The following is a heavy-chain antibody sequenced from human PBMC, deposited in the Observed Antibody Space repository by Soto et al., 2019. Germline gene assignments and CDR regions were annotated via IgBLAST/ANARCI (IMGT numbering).Heavy chain of an antibody. V-gene: IGHV1-18*01. Sequence: QVQLVQSGAEVKKPGASVKVSCKASGYTFTSYGISWVRQAPGQGLEWMGWISAYNGNTNNAQKPQGRVTITTATSTSPAHMELRRLRSDDTAVYYCARESSSSCHDYWGQGTLVTVSS. D-gene: IGHD6-13*01. J-gene: IGHJ4*02. CDR3: ARESSSSCHDY. CDR2: ISAYNGNT. CDR1: GYTFTSYG.